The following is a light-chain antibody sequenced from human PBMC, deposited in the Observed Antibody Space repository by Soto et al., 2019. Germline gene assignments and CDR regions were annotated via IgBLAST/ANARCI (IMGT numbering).Light chain of an antibody. V-gene: IGKV1-5*03. CDR2: AAS. J-gene: IGKJ1*01. Sequence: IHMSKSPSTPSRSASVKDGVILPCRASQSISNPLTWYQQKPGKAPKLLIYAASSLKSGVPSRFSGSRSGTEFTLTISSLQPDDFATYYCQHCNSYSEAFGQGTKVDI. CDR3: QHCNSYSEA. CDR1: QSISNP.